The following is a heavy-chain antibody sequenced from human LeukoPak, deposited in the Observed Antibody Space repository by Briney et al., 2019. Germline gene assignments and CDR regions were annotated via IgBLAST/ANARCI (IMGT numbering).Heavy chain of an antibody. D-gene: IGHD2-15*01. CDR1: GGSISSSSYY. Sequence: SETLSLTRTVSGGSISSSSYYWGWIRQPPGKGLEWSGSIYYSGSTYYNPSLKSRVTISVDTSKNQFSLKLSSVTAADTAVYYCARRRRCGSGGSCYSLTYWGQGTLVTVSS. V-gene: IGHV4-39*07. CDR2: IYYSGST. CDR3: ARRRRCGSGGSCYSLTY. J-gene: IGHJ4*02.